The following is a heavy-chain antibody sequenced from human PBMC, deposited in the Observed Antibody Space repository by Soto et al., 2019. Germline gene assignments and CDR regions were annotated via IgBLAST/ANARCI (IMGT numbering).Heavy chain of an antibody. D-gene: IGHD6-13*01. CDR1: GGSFSGYY. CDR2: INHSGST. V-gene: IGHV4-34*01. Sequence: SETLSLTCAVYGGSFSGYYWSWIRQPPGKGLEWIGEINHSGSTNYNPSLKSRVTISVDTSKNQFSLKLSSVTAAYTAVYYCASCPGRAAGTTTISGWFDPWGQGTLVTVSS. J-gene: IGHJ5*02. CDR3: ASCPGRAAGTTTISGWFDP.